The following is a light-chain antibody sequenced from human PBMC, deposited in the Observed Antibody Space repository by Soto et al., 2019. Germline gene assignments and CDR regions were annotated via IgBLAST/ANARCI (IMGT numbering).Light chain of an antibody. CDR1: SSDVGGYNF. Sequence: QSVLTQPASVFGSPVQSITISRTGTSSDVGGYNFVSWYQQLPGKAPKLMIYEVTSRPSGVSNRFSGSKSGNTASLTISGLQPEDEADYYCSSYTTSSTVVFGTGTKSPS. J-gene: IGLJ1*01. CDR2: EVT. V-gene: IGLV2-14*03. CDR3: SSYTTSSTVV.